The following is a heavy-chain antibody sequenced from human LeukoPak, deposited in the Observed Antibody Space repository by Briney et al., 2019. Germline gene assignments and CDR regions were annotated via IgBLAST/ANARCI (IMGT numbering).Heavy chain of an antibody. CDR3: ARAGRKGELFDY. CDR2: INPNSGGT. D-gene: IGHD1-7*01. V-gene: IGHV1-2*02. Sequence: ASVKASCKASGYTFTGYYMHWVRQAPGQGREWMGWINPNSGGTNYAQKFQGRVTMTRDTSISTAYMELSRLRSDDTAVYYCARAGRKGELFDYWGQGTLVTVSS. J-gene: IGHJ4*02. CDR1: GYTFTGYY.